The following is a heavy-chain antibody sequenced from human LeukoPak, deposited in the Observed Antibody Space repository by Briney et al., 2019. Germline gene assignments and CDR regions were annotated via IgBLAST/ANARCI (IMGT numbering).Heavy chain of an antibody. J-gene: IGHJ6*02. Sequence: ASVTVSCKASGGTFSSYAISWVRQAPGQGLEWMGRIIPILGIANYAQKFQGRVTITADKSTSTAYMELSSLRSEDTAVYYCASTYYYDSSGDGYYYGMDVWGQGTTVTVSS. CDR2: IIPILGIA. CDR3: ASTYYYDSSGDGYYYGMDV. V-gene: IGHV1-69*04. CDR1: GGTFSSYA. D-gene: IGHD3-22*01.